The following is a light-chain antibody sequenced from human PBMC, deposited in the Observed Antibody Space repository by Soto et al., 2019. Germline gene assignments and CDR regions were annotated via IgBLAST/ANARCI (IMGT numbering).Light chain of an antibody. CDR1: QSVSSN. J-gene: IGKJ4*01. V-gene: IGKV3-11*01. Sequence: EREMAQSPATLSVSPRQSATLSCRASQSVSSNLACYQQKPGHAPRLLIYDASNKATGIPARISGSGSGTDFTLTINSLEPEDFAVYYCRQRSNWSLTFGGGTKVDIK. CDR2: DAS. CDR3: RQRSNWSLT.